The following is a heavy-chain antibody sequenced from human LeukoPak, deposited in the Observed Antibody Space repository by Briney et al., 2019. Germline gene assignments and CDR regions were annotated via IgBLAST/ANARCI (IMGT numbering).Heavy chain of an antibody. D-gene: IGHD2-8*01. V-gene: IGHV3-30*04. Sequence: GGSLRLYCAACRFTFNTYAMHWLRQAPGKGLEGVIVISYDGVNKSHTYSVKGRFTIARDNTKNTLYLKMNSPRAEDTAVYYCAGELSGVDVWGKGTTVTVPS. J-gene: IGHJ6*04. CDR3: AGELSGVDV. CDR2: ISYDGVNK. CDR1: RFTFNTYA.